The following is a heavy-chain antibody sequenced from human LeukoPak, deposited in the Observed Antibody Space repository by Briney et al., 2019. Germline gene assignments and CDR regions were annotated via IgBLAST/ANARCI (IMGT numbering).Heavy chain of an antibody. J-gene: IGHJ4*02. Sequence: PGGSLRLSCAASGFTFSSYAMHWVRQAPGKGLEGVAVISYDGSNKYYADSVKGRFTISRDNSKNTLYLQMNSLRAEDTAVYYCARGAVAGLYWGQGTLVTVSS. CDR3: ARGAVAGLY. CDR2: ISYDGSNK. CDR1: GFTFSSYA. V-gene: IGHV3-30*04. D-gene: IGHD6-19*01.